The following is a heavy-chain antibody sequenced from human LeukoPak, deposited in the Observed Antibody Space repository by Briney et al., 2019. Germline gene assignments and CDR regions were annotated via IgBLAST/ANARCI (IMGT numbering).Heavy chain of an antibody. Sequence: GSSVKVSCKASGGTFSSYAISWVRQAPGQGLEWMGRIIPILGIANYAQKFQGRVTITADKSTSTAYMELSSLRSEDTAVYYCANYRLDYYYYYYMDVWGKGTTVTVSS. CDR2: IIPILGIA. CDR1: GGTFSSYA. CDR3: ANYRLDYYYYYYMDV. J-gene: IGHJ6*03. V-gene: IGHV1-69*04. D-gene: IGHD4-11*01.